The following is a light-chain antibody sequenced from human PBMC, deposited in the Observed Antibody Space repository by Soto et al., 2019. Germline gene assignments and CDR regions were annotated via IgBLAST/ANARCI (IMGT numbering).Light chain of an antibody. J-gene: IGKJ1*01. V-gene: IGKV1-5*03. CDR1: QTISSW. CDR2: KAS. CDR3: QLYNSYSEA. Sequence: IQITQFPSTRSGSVGDRVAITCRASQTISSWLAWYQQKPGKAPKLLIYKASTLKSGVPSRSSGSGSGTEFTLTISSLQPDDFATYYCQLYNSYSEAFGQGTKVEIK.